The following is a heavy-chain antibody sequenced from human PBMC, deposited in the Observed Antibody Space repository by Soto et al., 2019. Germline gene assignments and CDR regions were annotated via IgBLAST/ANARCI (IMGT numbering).Heavy chain of an antibody. CDR1: GGNFSTHT. Sequence: ASVKSSYRASGGNFSTHTISWVRQAPGQGLEWMGRIIPILGIANYAQKFQGRVTITADKSTSTAYMELSSLRSEDTAVYYCARGEPMVRGVIIPHAFDIWGQGTMVTVSS. D-gene: IGHD3-10*01. V-gene: IGHV1-69*02. J-gene: IGHJ3*02. CDR2: IIPILGIA. CDR3: ARGEPMVRGVIIPHAFDI.